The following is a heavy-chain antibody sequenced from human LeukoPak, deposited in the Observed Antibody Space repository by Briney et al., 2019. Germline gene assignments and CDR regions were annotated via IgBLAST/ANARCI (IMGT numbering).Heavy chain of an antibody. J-gene: IGHJ4*02. CDR1: GFTFSNYA. CDR2: ISGSGGAT. D-gene: IGHD6-13*01. CDR3: AKERAASGFDY. Sequence: GGSLRLSWAASGFTFSNYAMGWVRQAPEKGLEWVSTISGSGGATYYADSVKGRFTISRDNSKNTLYLQMNSLRAEDTAVYYCAKERAASGFDYWGQGTLVTVSS. V-gene: IGHV3-23*01.